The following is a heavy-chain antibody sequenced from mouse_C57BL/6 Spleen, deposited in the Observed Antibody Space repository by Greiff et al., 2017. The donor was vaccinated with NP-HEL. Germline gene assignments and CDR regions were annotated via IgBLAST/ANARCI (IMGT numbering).Heavy chain of an antibody. Sequence: VKLMESGAELARPGASVKLSCKASGYTFTSYGISWVKQRTGQGLAWIGEIYPRSGNTYYNEKFKGKATLTADKSSSTAYMELRSLTSEDSAVYFCARRYYGSSYGMDYYAMDYWGQGTSVTVSS. CDR3: ARRYYGSSYGMDYYAMDY. CDR2: IYPRSGNT. J-gene: IGHJ4*01. D-gene: IGHD1-1*01. V-gene: IGHV1-81*01. CDR1: GYTFTSYG.